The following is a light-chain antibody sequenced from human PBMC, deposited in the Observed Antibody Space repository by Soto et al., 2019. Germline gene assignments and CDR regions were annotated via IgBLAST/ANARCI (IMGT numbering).Light chain of an antibody. V-gene: IGKV1-33*01. J-gene: IGKJ4*01. CDR1: QSISSY. Sequence: IQMTQSPSARCAPVLDRVTITLLASQSISSYLNWYQQKPGKAPKLLIYDASNLETGVPSRFSGSGSGTDFTFTISSLQPEDIATYYCQQYDNLPLNCGGGTTVDIK. CDR2: DAS. CDR3: QQYDNLPLN.